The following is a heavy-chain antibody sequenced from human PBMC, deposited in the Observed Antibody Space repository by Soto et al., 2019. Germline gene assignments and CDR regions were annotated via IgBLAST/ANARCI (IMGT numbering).Heavy chain of an antibody. D-gene: IGHD3-22*01. J-gene: IGHJ4*01. CDR2: ISGSGGST. CDR3: ASAITMIVVVLDY. Sequence: GGSLRFSCAASGFTFSSYAMSWVRQAPGKGLEWVSAISGSGGSTYYADSVKGRFTVSRDNSKNTLYLQMNSLRAEDTAVYSCASAITMIVVVLDYWGHGILVTVSS. V-gene: IGHV3-23*01. CDR1: GFTFSSYA.